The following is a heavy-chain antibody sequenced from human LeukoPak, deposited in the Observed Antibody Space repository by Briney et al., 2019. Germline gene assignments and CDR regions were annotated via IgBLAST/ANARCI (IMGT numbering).Heavy chain of an antibody. CDR3: ARGPAGYN. Sequence: GGSLRLSCAASGFTVSSNHMSWVRQAPGKGLEWVSVIYSGGSTDYADSVKGRFTISRDILKNTLYLQMNSLRTEDTAVYYCARGPAGYNWGQGTLVTVSS. CDR1: GFTVSSNH. J-gene: IGHJ4*02. D-gene: IGHD1-1*01. CDR2: IYSGGST. V-gene: IGHV3-53*01.